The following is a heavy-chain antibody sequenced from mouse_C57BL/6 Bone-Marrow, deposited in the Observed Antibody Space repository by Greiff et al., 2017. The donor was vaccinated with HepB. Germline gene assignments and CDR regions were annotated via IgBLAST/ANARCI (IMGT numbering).Heavy chain of an antibody. J-gene: IGHJ3*01. CDR2: IDPSDSYT. CDR1: GYTFTSYW. V-gene: IGHV1-69*01. Sequence: QVQLQQPGAELVMPGASVKLSCKASGYTFTSYWMHWVKQRPGQGLEWIGEIDPSDSYTNYNQKFKGKSTLTVDKSSSTAYMQLSSRTSEDSAVYYCAREGIYDGYVGYWGQGTLVTVSA. CDR3: AREGIYDGYVGY. D-gene: IGHD2-3*01.